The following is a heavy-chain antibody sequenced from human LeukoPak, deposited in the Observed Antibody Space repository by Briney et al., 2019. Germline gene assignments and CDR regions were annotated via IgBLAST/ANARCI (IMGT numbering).Heavy chain of an antibody. Sequence: GGSLRLSCAASGFTFSEYYMSWIRQAPETGLEWLSYTSPSGGTIYYTDSVKGRFTMSRDNAQNALYLEMNSLRAEDTAVYYCAREKKTEWTTGAFDMWGQGTMVIVSS. D-gene: IGHD3-3*01. CDR1: GFTFSEYY. CDR2: TSPSGGTI. V-gene: IGHV3-11*01. CDR3: AREKKTEWTTGAFDM. J-gene: IGHJ3*02.